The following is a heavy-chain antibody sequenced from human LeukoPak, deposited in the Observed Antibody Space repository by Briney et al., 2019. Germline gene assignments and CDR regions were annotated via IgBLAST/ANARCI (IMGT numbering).Heavy chain of an antibody. CDR1: GGSISSYY. CDR3: ARQKLERRGNWFDP. J-gene: IGHJ5*02. Sequence: SETLSLTCTVSGGSISSYYWSWIRQPPGKGLEWIGYIYYSGSTNYNPSLKSRVTISVDTSKNQFSLKLSSVTAADTAVYYCARQKLERRGNWFDPWGQGTLVTVSS. CDR2: IYYSGST. V-gene: IGHV4-59*08. D-gene: IGHD1-1*01.